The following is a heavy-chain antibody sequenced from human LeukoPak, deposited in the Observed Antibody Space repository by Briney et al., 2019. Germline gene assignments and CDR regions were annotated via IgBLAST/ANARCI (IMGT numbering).Heavy chain of an antibody. CDR1: GFTFDDYA. Sequence: GGSLRLSCAASGFTFDDYAMHWVRQAPGKGLEWVSLISWDGGSTYYADSVKGRFTISRDNSKNSLYLQMNSLGAEDTALYYCAKDMEGDGYNYPGGAYSAFDIWGQGTMVTVSS. CDR3: AKDMEGDGYNYPGGAYSAFDI. V-gene: IGHV3-43D*03. CDR2: ISWDGGST. D-gene: IGHD5-24*01. J-gene: IGHJ3*02.